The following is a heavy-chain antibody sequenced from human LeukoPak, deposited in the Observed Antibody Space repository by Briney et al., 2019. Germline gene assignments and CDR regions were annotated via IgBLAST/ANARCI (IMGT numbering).Heavy chain of an antibody. CDR1: GFTFSSYA. D-gene: IGHD4-17*01. Sequence: GGSLRLSCAASGFTFSSYAMHWVRQAPGKGLEWVAVISYDGSNKYYADSVKGRFTISRDNSKNTLYLQMNSLRAEDTAVYYCAKMGTVTTNYWGQGTLVTVSS. V-gene: IGHV3-30*18. CDR3: AKMGTVTTNY. J-gene: IGHJ4*02. CDR2: ISYDGSNK.